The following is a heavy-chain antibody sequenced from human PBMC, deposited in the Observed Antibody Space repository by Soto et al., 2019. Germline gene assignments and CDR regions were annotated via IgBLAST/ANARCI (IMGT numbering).Heavy chain of an antibody. CDR1: GFIFSSYS. J-gene: IGHJ4*02. V-gene: IGHV3-21*01. D-gene: IGHD3-22*01. Sequence: EVQLVQSGGGLVKPGGSLRLSWAASGFIFSSYSMNWVRHAPGKGLAWYSSVSSRSSDIYYADSLKSRFTISSDNAKNSLSLPMNSMRVEDTAVYYCARGGASSGSWPHYWGKGTLVTVS. CDR2: VSSRSSDI. CDR3: ARGGASSGSWPHY.